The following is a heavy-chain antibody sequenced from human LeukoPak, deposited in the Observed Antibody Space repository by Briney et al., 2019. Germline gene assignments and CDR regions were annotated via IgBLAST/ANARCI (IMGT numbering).Heavy chain of an antibody. Sequence: PSETLSLTCAVYGESFSGYYWSWIRQPPGKGLEWNGEINHSGSTNYNPSLKSRVTMSVDTSKNQFYLTLSYVAAADTAVYYCARGLRLGSSGYYKRYNWFDPWGQGTLVTVSS. D-gene: IGHD3-22*01. J-gene: IGHJ5*02. CDR3: ARGLRLGSSGYYKRYNWFDP. CDR1: GESFSGYY. CDR2: INHSGST. V-gene: IGHV4-34*01.